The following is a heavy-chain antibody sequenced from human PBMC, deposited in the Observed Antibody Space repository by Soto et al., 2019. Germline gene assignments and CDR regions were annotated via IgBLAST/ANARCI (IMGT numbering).Heavy chain of an antibody. CDR2: ISAYNGNA. CDR1: GYTFNNYG. D-gene: IGHD3-10*01. J-gene: IGHJ3*02. CDR3: ARGTRRFGELFDAFDI. V-gene: IGHV1-18*01. Sequence: QVQLVQSGYEVKEPGASVTVSCKASGYTFNNYGITWVRQAPGQGHEWIGWISAYNGNANYAQKFQGRVTLTRDTSTSTAYLELRSLRSDDTAVFYCARGTRRFGELFDAFDIWGQGTMVPVSS.